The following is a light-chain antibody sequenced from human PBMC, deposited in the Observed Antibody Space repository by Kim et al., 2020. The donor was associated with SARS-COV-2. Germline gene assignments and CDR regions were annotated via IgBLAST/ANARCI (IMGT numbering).Light chain of an antibody. CDR1: QGISRD. Sequence: ASVGDRFTITCRASQGISRDLAWYQQKPGNPPKLLIYAASTLQSGVPSRFSGSGSGTEFTLTITSLQPEDFATYSCQQLHTYPLTFGPGTKVDIK. J-gene: IGKJ3*01. CDR3: QQLHTYPLT. CDR2: AAS. V-gene: IGKV1-9*01.